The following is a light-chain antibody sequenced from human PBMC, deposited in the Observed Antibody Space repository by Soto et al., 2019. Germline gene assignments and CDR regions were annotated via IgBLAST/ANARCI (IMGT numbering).Light chain of an antibody. CDR2: EAS. V-gene: IGKV1-5*03. J-gene: IGKJ1*01. CDR3: TAYESTRN. CDR1: QSIGRW. Sequence: DIQMTLSPSTLSAYVGDRVTITCRASQSIGRWLAWYQQKPGKAAKLLIYEASSLESGVSSRFRGSRSTTKLPLPIPSLQPDASPTQSTTAYESTRNFGRETKV.